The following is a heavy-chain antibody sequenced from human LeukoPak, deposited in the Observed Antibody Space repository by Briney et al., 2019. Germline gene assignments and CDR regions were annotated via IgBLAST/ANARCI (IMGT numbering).Heavy chain of an antibody. V-gene: IGHV5-51*01. CDR3: ARRGSGWQKTHNWFDP. D-gene: IGHD6-19*01. J-gene: IGHJ5*02. Sequence: GASLKISCRGSGCSFTTYWIAWVRQMPGKGLEWMGIIYPDDSETRYSPSFQGQVTISADKSITTAYLQWSSLKASDTAMYYCARRGSGWQKTHNWFDPWGQGTLVTVSS. CDR2: IYPDDSET. CDR1: GCSFTTYW.